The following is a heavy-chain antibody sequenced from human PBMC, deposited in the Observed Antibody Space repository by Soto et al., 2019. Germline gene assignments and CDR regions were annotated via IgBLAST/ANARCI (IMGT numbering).Heavy chain of an antibody. D-gene: IGHD3-22*01. CDR1: GGSLGNYG. V-gene: IGHV1-69*12. Sequence: QVQLVQSGAEVKKPGSSVKVSCKASGGSLGNYGISRVRQAPGQGLEWMGAIIPVFGTPNYAQKFQDRVTITADESTTTVYMEVRSLISEDSAVYYCARGDATKIVVTTYYAMDVWGQGTTVTVSS. J-gene: IGHJ6*02. CDR3: ARGDATKIVVTTYYAMDV. CDR2: IIPVFGTP.